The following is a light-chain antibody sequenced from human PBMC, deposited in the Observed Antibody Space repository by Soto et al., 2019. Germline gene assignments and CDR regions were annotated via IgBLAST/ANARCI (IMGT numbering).Light chain of an antibody. V-gene: IGLV1-40*01. Sequence: QSVLTQPPSVSGSPGQRVTISCTGSSSNIGGGYDVHWYQQLPGTAPKLLIYGNSNRPSGVPDRFSGSKSGTSASLAITGLQDEDEADYYCQSYDSSLSGWVFGGGTKVTVL. J-gene: IGLJ3*02. CDR1: SSNIGGGYD. CDR2: GNS. CDR3: QSYDSSLSGWV.